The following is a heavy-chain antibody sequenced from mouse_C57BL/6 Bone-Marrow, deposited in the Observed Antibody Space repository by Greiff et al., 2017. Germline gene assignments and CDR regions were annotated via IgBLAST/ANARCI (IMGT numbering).Heavy chain of an antibody. CDR1: GYTFTSYG. CDR2: IYPRSGNT. J-gene: IGHJ3*01. D-gene: IGHD1-1*01. CDR3: APSSSYYCSSYGAY. V-gene: IGHV1-81*01. Sequence: VKLMESGAELARPGASVKLSCKASGYTFTSYGIRWVKQRTGQGLEWIGEIYPRSGNTYYNEKFKGKATLTADKSSSTAYMELRSLTSEDSAVYFCAPSSSYYCSSYGAYWGQGTLVTVSA.